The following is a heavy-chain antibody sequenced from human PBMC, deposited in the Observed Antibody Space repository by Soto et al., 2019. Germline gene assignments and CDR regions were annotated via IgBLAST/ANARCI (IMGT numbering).Heavy chain of an antibody. CDR2: IYYSGST. V-gene: IGHV4-59*01. CDR3: ARSGAARPGAVKQGLGMYV. Sequence: ASETLSLTCTVSGGSISSYYLSWIRQPPGKGLEWIGYIYYSGSTNYNPSLKSRVTISVDTSKNQFSLKLSSVTAADTAVYYCARSGAARPGAVKQGLGMYVWGQGTTVTSPQ. CDR1: GGSISSYY. J-gene: IGHJ6*01. D-gene: IGHD6-6*01.